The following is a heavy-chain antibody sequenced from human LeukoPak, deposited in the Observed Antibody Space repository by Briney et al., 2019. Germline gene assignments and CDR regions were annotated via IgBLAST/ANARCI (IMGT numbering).Heavy chain of an antibody. CDR3: ARTLHGGSSWPYFQH. CDR1: GFTFSSYG. J-gene: IGHJ1*01. V-gene: IGHV3-30*02. CDR2: IRYDGSNK. Sequence: GGSLRLSCAASGFTFSSYGMHWVRQAPGKGLEWVAFIRYDGSNKYYADSVKGRFTISRDNSKNTLYLQMNSLRAEDTAVYYCARTLHGGSSWPYFQHWGQGTLVTVSS. D-gene: IGHD6-13*01.